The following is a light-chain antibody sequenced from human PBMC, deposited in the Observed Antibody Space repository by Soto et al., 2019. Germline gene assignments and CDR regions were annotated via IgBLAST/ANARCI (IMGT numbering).Light chain of an antibody. CDR3: SSYARNRDIL. CDR1: SSNIGANYD. Sequence: QSVLTQPPSVSGAPGQGVTISCTGGSSNIGANYDVHWYQQLPGTAPKVLIYGNSNRPSGVPDRFPGSKSGNTASLTVSGLQAEDEADYYCSSYARNRDILFGGGTKLTVL. V-gene: IGLV1-40*01. CDR2: GNS. J-gene: IGLJ3*02.